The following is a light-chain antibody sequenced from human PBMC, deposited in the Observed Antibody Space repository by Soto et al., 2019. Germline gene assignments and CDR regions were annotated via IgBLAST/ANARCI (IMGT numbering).Light chain of an antibody. CDR2: AAS. J-gene: IGKJ1*01. Sequence: GDRVTITCRASQSISSYLNWYQQKPGKAPKLLIYAASSLQSGVPSRFSGSGSGTDFTLTISSLLSEDFATYYCQHYNSYSEAFGQGTKVDIK. V-gene: IGKV1-39*01. CDR3: QHYNSYSEA. CDR1: QSISSY.